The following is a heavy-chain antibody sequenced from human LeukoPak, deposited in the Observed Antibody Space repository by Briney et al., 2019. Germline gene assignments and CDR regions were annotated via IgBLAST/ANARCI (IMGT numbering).Heavy chain of an antibody. CDR3: ARDSSSWYLGRYGMDV. V-gene: IGHV3-74*01. CDR1: GFTFSSYW. J-gene: IGHJ6*02. D-gene: IGHD6-13*01. CDR2: INSDGSST. Sequence: GGSLRLSCAVSGFTFSSYWMQWVRHARGKGRGWVSRINSDGSSTSYADSVKGRFTISRDNAKTSLYLQMNSLRAEDTAVYYCARDSSSWYLGRYGMDVWGQGTTVTVSS.